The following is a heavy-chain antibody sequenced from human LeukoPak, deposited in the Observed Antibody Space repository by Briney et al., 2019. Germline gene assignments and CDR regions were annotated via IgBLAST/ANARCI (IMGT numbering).Heavy chain of an antibody. J-gene: IGHJ4*02. D-gene: IGHD3-22*01. CDR3: ARQYYDSSGYYPFDY. Sequence: SETLSLTCTVSGGSTSSSSYYWGWIRQPPGKGLEWIGSIYYSGSTYYNPSLKSRVTISVDTSKNQFSLKLSSVTAADTAVYYCARQYYDSSGYYPFDYWGQGTLVTVSS. CDR1: GGSTSSSSYY. CDR2: IYYSGST. V-gene: IGHV4-39*01.